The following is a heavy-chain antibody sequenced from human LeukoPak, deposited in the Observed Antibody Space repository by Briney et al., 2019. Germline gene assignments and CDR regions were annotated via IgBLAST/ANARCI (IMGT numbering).Heavy chain of an antibody. V-gene: IGHV1-18*01. J-gene: IGHJ3*02. CDR1: GYTLTELS. Sequence: ASVKVSCKVSGYTLTELSMHWVRQAPGKGLEWMGWISAYNGNTNYAQKLQGRVTMTTDTSTSTAYMELRSLRSDDTAVYYCARGVDYGDYVDGFDIWGQGTMVTVSS. CDR3: ARGVDYGDYVDGFDI. D-gene: IGHD4-17*01. CDR2: ISAYNGNT.